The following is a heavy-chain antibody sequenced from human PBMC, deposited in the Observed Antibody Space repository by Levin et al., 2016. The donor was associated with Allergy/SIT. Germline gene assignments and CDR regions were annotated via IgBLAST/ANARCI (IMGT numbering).Heavy chain of an antibody. J-gene: IGHJ4*02. CDR2: ISTNDGSST. CDR3: AKASYYYDNVGPDHFMGLGPYDS. V-gene: IGHV3-23*01. Sequence: GGSLRLSCAASGITFNSYAMGWVRQAPGKGLEWVSGISTNDGSSTYYADAVKGRFTISRDNSKDILYLQMTSLRAEDTAMYFCAKASYYYDNVGPDHFMGLGPYDSWGQGTLVTVSS. CDR1: GITFNSYA. D-gene: IGHD3-22*01.